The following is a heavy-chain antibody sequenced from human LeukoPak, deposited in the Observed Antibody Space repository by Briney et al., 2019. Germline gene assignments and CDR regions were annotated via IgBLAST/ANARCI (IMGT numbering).Heavy chain of an antibody. CDR1: GFTFSSYG. CDR2: ISYDGSNK. V-gene: IGHV3-30*03. D-gene: IGHD5-12*01. Sequence: SLRLSCAASGFTFSSYGMHWVRQGPGKGLEWVAVISYDGSNKYYADSVKGRFTISRDNSKNTLYLQMNTLRAEDTAVYYCLDSAYKYDYWGQGTLVTVSS. J-gene: IGHJ4*02. CDR3: LDSAYKYDY.